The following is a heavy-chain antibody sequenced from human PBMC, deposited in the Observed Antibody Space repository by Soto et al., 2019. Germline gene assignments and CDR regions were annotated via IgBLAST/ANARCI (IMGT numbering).Heavy chain of an antibody. CDR3: ERDPYYSASGF. CDR1: GFMVSDHD. D-gene: IGHD3-10*01. CDR2: ISGDGTTI. Sequence: PGWSLGLSCAASGFMVSDHDMAWIRQAPGKGLEWVSKISGDGTTIYRADSVKGRFTVSRDNAKNSVYLQMNSLRAEDTAVYYCERDPYYSASGFWGQGTLGTGSS. J-gene: IGHJ4*02. V-gene: IGHV3-11*01.